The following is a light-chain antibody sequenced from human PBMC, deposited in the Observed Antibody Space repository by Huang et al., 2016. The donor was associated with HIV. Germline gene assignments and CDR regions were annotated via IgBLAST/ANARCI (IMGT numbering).Light chain of an antibody. Sequence: EIMLTQSPATLSLSPGERATLSCRASQSVSTYLAWYQQKPGQSPRLLLYETSKRATCIPARFSGSGSETDFTLTISSLEPEDFAVYYCQQRTNWPPGLTFGGGTKVEIK. V-gene: IGKV3-11*01. CDR2: ETS. J-gene: IGKJ4*01. CDR3: QQRTNWPPGLT. CDR1: QSVSTY.